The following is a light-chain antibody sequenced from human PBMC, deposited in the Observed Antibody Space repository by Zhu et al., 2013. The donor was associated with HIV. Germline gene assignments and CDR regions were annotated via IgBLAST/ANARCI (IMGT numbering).Light chain of an antibody. CDR2: AAS. J-gene: IGKJ4*01. Sequence: DIQMTQSPSSLSASVGDRVNITCRANQNIGSYFNWYQQRPGRAPKLLIYAASTLQSGVPSRFIGSGSGTEFTLTISSLQPEDFATYFCQQSYSTLALTFGGGTKVEMK. CDR3: QQSYSTLALT. CDR1: QNIGSY. V-gene: IGKV1-39*01.